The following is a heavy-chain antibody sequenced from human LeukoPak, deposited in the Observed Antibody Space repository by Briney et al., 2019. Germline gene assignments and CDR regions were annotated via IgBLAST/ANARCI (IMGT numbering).Heavy chain of an antibody. CDR2: INSEGSRT. J-gene: IGHJ4*02. CDR1: GFSVTSNY. Sequence: PGGSLRLSCAASGFSVTSNYMSWVRQAPEKGLVWVSRINSEGSRTFYADSVKGRFTISRDNAKNTLYLQMNSLRAEDTAVYYCARDQCSGANCQVALDYWGQGTLVTVSS. D-gene: IGHD2-15*01. V-gene: IGHV3-74*01. CDR3: ARDQCSGANCQVALDY.